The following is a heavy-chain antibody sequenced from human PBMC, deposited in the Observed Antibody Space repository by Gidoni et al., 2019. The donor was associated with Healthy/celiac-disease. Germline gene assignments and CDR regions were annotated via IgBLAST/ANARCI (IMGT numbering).Heavy chain of an antibody. CDR2: INHSGST. V-gene: IGHV4-34*01. D-gene: IGHD3-22*01. CDR3: AREDQDYYDSSGYPHPYYFDY. J-gene: IGHJ4*02. Sequence: QVQLQQWGAGLLKPSETMSLTCAAYGGSFSGYYWSWSRQPPGKGLEWIGEINHSGSTNYNPSLKSRVPISVDTSKNQFALKLSSVTAADTAVYYCAREDQDYYDSSGYPHPYYFDYWGQGTLVTVSS. CDR1: GGSFSGYY.